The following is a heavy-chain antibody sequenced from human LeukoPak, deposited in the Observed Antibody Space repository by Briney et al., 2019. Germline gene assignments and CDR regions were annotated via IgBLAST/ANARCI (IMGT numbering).Heavy chain of an antibody. CDR2: GTT. V-gene: IGHV1-69*05. Sequence: GTTTYAQKFQGRVTVITDPSTSTVYMELSSLRSEDTAVYYCARVASESCSSTSCYTSVSGFDYWGQGTLVTVSS. D-gene: IGHD2-2*02. J-gene: IGHJ4*02. CDR3: ARVASESCSSTSCYTSVSGFDY.